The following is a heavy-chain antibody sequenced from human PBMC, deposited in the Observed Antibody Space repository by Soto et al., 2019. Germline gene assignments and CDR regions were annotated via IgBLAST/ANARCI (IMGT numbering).Heavy chain of an antibody. V-gene: IGHV3-23*01. J-gene: IGHJ3*01. Sequence: VQLLESGGGLVQPGGSLRLSCAASGFTFGNFGMNWVRQAPGKGLEWVSGISGGGGSTYYADSVKGRFTISRDPSKNTIFLEMNSLRAEDTAVYYCAKGFIVVVTVIRPDDAFDVWGQETLVTVSS. D-gene: IGHD2-21*02. CDR1: GFTFGNFG. CDR2: ISGGGGST. CDR3: AKGFIVVVTVIRPDDAFDV.